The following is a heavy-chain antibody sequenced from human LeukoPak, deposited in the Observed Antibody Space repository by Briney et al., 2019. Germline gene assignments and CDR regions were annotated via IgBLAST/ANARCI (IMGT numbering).Heavy chain of an antibody. CDR1: GGTFSSYA. J-gene: IGHJ4*02. V-gene: IGHV1-69*13. CDR3: ASRGNSGSYYVDY. Sequence: SVKVSCKASGGTFSSYAISWVRQAPGQGLEWMGGIIPIFGTANYAQKFQGRVTITADESTSTAYMELSSLRSEDTAVYYCASRGNSGSYYVDYWGQGTLVTVSS. D-gene: IGHD1-26*01. CDR2: IIPIFGTA.